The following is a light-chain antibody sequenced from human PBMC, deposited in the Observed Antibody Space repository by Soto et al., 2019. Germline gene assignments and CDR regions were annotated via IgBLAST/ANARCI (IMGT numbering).Light chain of an antibody. V-gene: IGKV3-15*01. J-gene: IGKJ4*01. Sequence: EIVMTQSPVTLSLSPGDTATLSCRASHDVTRRLAWYQVKHGQAPRLLIYDASTRATGLPARFSGTGSVTEFTLTISSLQSEDFAVYYCQHYTSWPLTFGGGTKVEI. CDR3: QHYTSWPLT. CDR1: HDVTRR. CDR2: DAS.